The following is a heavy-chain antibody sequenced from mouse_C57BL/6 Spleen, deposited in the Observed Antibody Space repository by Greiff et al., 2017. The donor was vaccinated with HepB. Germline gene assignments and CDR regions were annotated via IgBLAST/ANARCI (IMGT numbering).Heavy chain of an antibody. Sequence: EVKVEESGGGLVKPGGSLKLSCAASGFTFSSYAMSWVRQTPEKRLEWVATISDGGSYTYYPDNVKGRFTISRDNAKNNLYLQMSHLKSEDTAMYYCARGVYGYYAMDYWGQGTSVTVSS. V-gene: IGHV5-4*03. CDR2: ISDGGSYT. D-gene: IGHD1-1*02. CDR1: GFTFSSYA. J-gene: IGHJ4*01. CDR3: ARGVYGYYAMDY.